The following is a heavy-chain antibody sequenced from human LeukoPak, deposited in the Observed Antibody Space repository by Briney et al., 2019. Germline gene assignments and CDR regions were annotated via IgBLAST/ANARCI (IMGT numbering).Heavy chain of an antibody. CDR2: ISASGGST. CDR3: AKVGAAAAGEPGGFDY. J-gene: IGHJ4*02. D-gene: IGHD6-13*01. Sequence: GGSLRLSCAASGFTFSSSAMSWVRQVPGKGLEWVSGISASGGSTYYADPVRGRFTISRDNSKNTLYVQMNSLRAEDTAVYYCAKVGAAAAGEPGGFDYWGQGTLVTVSS. CDR1: GFTFSSSA. V-gene: IGHV3-23*01.